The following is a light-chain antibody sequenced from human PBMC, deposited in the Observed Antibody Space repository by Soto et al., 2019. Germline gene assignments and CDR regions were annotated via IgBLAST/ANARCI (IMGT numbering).Light chain of an antibody. CDR1: QGISSY. CDR2: AAS. J-gene: IGKJ4*01. CDR3: QQLNSYPPAT. Sequence: DIQLTQSPSFLSASVGDRVTITCRASQGISSYLAWYQQKPGKAPKLLIYAASTLQSGVPSRFSGSGSGTEFTLTISSLQPEDCAPYYCQQLNSYPPATFGGGTKVVIK. V-gene: IGKV1-9*01.